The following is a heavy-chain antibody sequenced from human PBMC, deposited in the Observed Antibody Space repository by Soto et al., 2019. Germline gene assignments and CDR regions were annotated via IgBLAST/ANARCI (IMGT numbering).Heavy chain of an antibody. CDR3: ARGSNEIDF. J-gene: IGHJ4*02. D-gene: IGHD4-4*01. Sequence: ASVKVSCQASGYIFTTYGISSVRQAPGQGLEWMGLISAYNSDKKYAQKIQGRVTMTTDTATGTAYMELRSLRSDDTAVYFCARGSNEIDFWGQGT. V-gene: IGHV1-18*01. CDR2: ISAYNSDK. CDR1: GYIFTTYG.